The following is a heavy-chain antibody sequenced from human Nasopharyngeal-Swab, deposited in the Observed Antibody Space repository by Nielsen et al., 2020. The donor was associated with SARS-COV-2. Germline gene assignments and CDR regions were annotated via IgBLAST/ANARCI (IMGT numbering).Heavy chain of an antibody. CDR3: ARGFVWLGAEMVDY. D-gene: IGHD6-19*01. Sequence: ASVKVSCKASGYTFTSYDINWVRQATGQGLEWMGWMNPNSGNTGYAQKFQSRVTTTRNTSISTAYMELSSLRSEDTAVYYCARGFVWLGAEMVDYWGQGTLVTVSS. CDR1: GYTFTSYD. V-gene: IGHV1-8*01. CDR2: MNPNSGNT. J-gene: IGHJ4*02.